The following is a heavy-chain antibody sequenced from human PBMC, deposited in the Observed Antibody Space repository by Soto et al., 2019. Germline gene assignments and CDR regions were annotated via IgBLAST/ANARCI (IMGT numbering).Heavy chain of an antibody. V-gene: IGHV3-20*01. CDR2: INWNGGCT. J-gene: IGHJ3*02. CDR1: GFTFDDYR. CDR3: ARVRSGYCRSTSCWGAFDI. D-gene: IGHD2-2*03. Sequence: GGSLRLSCAASGFTFDDYRMSWVRQAPGKGLEWVSGINWNGGCTGYAYFVKGRFTSSRYNAKNSLYLQMNSLRAEDTALYHCARVRSGYCRSTSCWGAFDIWGKGTMVTVSS.